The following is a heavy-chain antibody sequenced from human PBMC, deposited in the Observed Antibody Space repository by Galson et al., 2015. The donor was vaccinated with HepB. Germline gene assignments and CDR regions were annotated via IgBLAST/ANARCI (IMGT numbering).Heavy chain of an antibody. V-gene: IGHV3-64*01. J-gene: IGHJ3*02. CDR1: GFTFSSYA. CDR3: ARESSYGYGQNAFDI. Sequence: SLRLSCAASGFTFSSYAMHWVRQAPGKGLEYVSAISSNGGSTYYANSVKGRFTISRDNSKNTLYLQMGSLRAEDMAVYYCARESSYGYGQNAFDIWGQGTMVTVSS. CDR2: ISSNGGST. D-gene: IGHD5-18*01.